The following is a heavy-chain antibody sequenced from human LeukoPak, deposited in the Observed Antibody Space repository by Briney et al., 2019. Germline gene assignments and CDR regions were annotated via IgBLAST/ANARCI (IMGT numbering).Heavy chain of an antibody. Sequence: SETLSLTCTVSGGSISSYYWSWIRQPAGKGLEWIGRIYTSGSTNYTPSLKSRVTTSVDTSKNQFSLKLSSVTAADTAVYYCARSARYSSSSPYYFDYWGQGTLVTVSS. V-gene: IGHV4-4*07. CDR3: ARSARYSSSSPYYFDY. CDR2: IYTSGST. CDR1: GGSISSYY. J-gene: IGHJ4*02. D-gene: IGHD6-6*01.